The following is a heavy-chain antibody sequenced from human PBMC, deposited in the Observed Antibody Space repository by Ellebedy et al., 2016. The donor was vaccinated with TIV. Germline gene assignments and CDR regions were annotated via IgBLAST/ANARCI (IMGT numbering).Heavy chain of an antibody. CDR1: GFIFSHYS. CDR3: ARGGGERLRYSFDV. D-gene: IGHD3-9*01. J-gene: IGHJ3*01. Sequence: GESLKISCAASGFIFSHYSMNWVRQAPGKGLEWVSYISRSSSNTYYGDSAKGRFTISRDDAKNSLYLQMNNLRAEDTAVYYCARGGGERLRYSFDVWGHGTMVTVSS. CDR2: ISRSSSNT. V-gene: IGHV3-21*01.